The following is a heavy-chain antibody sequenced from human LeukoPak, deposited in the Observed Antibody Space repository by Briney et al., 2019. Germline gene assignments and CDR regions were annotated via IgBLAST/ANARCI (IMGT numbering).Heavy chain of an antibody. CDR1: GWSVSSYG. V-gene: IGHV3-30*02. CDR2: IRHDGSNK. J-gene: IGHJ5*02. CDR3: ATRDCSGGSCYGGNWFDP. Sequence: GGSLTLSCAASGWSVSSYGMHWLRQAPGKGLEWVAFIRHDGSNKYYEDSVKGRFTTSRDNSKNTLYQQMNSLRAADTAVYYCATRDCSGGSCYGGNWFDPWGQGTLVTVSS. D-gene: IGHD2-15*01.